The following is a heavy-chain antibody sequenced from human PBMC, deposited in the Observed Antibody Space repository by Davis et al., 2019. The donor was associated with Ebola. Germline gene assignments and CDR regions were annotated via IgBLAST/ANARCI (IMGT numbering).Heavy chain of an antibody. CDR2: IYTSGRT. J-gene: IGHJ4*02. D-gene: IGHD2-15*01. CDR3: VRDGCPGGSCYCGDY. Sequence: PSETLSLTCTVSGGSISSHYWSWIRQPAGKGLEWIGRIYTSGRTNYHPSLTSRVTMSVDTSKNQFSLRLSSVTASDTAVYYCVRDGCPGGSCYCGDYWGQGTLVTVSS. V-gene: IGHV4-4*07. CDR1: GGSISSHY.